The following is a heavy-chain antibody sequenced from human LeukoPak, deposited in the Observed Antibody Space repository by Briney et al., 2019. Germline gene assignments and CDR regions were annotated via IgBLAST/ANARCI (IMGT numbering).Heavy chain of an antibody. D-gene: IGHD3-22*01. Sequence: SETLSLTCTVSGGSISSSNYYWGWIRQPPGKGLEWIVSIYYSGSTYYNPSLKSRVTISVDTSKNQFSLKLSSVTAADTAVYYCARPPDPYYDSSAYYYWGQGILVTVSS. J-gene: IGHJ4*02. V-gene: IGHV4-39*01. CDR1: GGSISSSNYY. CDR3: ARPPDPYYDSSAYYY. CDR2: IYYSGST.